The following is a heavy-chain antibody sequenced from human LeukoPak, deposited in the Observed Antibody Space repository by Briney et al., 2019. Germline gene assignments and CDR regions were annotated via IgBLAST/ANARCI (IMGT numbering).Heavy chain of an antibody. V-gene: IGHV4-34*01. D-gene: IGHD3-10*01. CDR2: INHSGST. Sequence: KASETLSLTCAVYGGSFSGYYWSWIRQPPGKGLEWIGEINHSGSTNYNPSLKSRVTISVDTSKNQFSLKLSSVTAADTAVYHCARRRRFGGNFDYWGQGTLVTVSS. J-gene: IGHJ4*02. CDR1: GGSFSGYY. CDR3: ARRRRFGGNFDY.